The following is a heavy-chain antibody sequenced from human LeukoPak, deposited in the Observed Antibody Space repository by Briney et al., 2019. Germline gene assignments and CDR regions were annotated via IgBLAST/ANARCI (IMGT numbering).Heavy chain of an antibody. V-gene: IGHV1-69*05. Sequence: GASVKVSCKASGGTFSSYAISWVRQAPGQGLEWMGGIIPIFGTANYAQKFQGRVTITTDESTSTAYMELSSLRSEDTAVYYCASERYYDSSGYSDYWGQGTLVTVSS. D-gene: IGHD3-22*01. J-gene: IGHJ4*02. CDR3: ASERYYDSSGYSDY. CDR2: IIPIFGTA. CDR1: GGTFSSYA.